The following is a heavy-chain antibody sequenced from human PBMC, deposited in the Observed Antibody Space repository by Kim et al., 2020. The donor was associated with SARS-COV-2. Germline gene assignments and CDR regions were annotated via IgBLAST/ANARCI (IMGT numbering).Heavy chain of an antibody. CDR3: ARGQGDPDIIVYAFDM. J-gene: IGHJ3*02. Sequence: SVKVSCKASGDTLSNYAFIWVRQAPGEGLEWMGGIIPIFDRANYAQKFQDRVTITADEATGTVYMELSSLRSEDTAVYYCARGQGDPDIIVYAFDMWGQGTMVTVSS. CDR2: IIPIFDRA. V-gene: IGHV1-69*13. CDR1: GDTLSNYA. D-gene: IGHD3-22*01.